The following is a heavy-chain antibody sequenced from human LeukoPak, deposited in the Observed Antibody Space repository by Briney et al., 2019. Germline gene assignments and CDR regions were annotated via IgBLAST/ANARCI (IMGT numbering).Heavy chain of an antibody. Sequence: SEALSLTCAVYGGSFSGYYWSWIRQPPGKGLEWIGRIHTSGSTDYNPSLKSRVTMSVDTSKNQFSLKLSSVTAVDTAVYYCARDRYYYGSGSYPYMDVWGKGTTVTISS. CDR1: GGSFSGYY. CDR3: ARDRYYYGSGSYPYMDV. V-gene: IGHV4-4*07. J-gene: IGHJ6*03. D-gene: IGHD3-10*01. CDR2: IHTSGST.